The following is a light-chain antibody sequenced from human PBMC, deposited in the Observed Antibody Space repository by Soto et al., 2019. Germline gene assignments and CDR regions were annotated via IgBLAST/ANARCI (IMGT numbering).Light chain of an antibody. J-gene: IGLJ3*02. CDR3: RSYTSANTRV. CDR2: EVN. Sequence: QSALTRPASVSASPGQAITISGTGTSSDVGGYKFVSWYQHHPGKAPKLMIYEVNNRPSGVSNRYSVSKSGNTASLTISGLQPEDEADYYCRSYTSANTRVFGGGTKLPVL. CDR1: SSDVGGYKF. V-gene: IGLV2-14*01.